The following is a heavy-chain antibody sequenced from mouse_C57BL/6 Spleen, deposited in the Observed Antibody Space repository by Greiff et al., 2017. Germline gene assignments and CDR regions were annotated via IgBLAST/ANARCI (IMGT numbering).Heavy chain of an antibody. D-gene: IGHD2-12*01. V-gene: IGHV1-64*01. J-gene: IGHJ4*01. CDR3: ARGDPYEYYAMDY. CDR2: IHPNSGST. Sequence: QVQLQQPGAELVKPGASVKLSCKASGYTFTSYWMHWVKQRPGQGLEWIGMIHPNSGSTNYNEKFKSKATLTVDKSSSTAYMQLSSLTSEDSAVYYCARGDPYEYYAMDYWGQGTSVTVSS. CDR1: GYTFTSYW.